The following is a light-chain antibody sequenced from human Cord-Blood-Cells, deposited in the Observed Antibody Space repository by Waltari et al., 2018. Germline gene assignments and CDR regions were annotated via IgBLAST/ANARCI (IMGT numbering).Light chain of an antibody. CDR3: GTWDSSLSAYV. Sequence: SVLTLPPSVSAAPGQKVTISCSGSSSNIGNNYVSWYQQLPGTAPKLLIYDNNKRPSGIPDRFSGSKSGTSATLGITGLQTGDEADYYCGTWDSSLSAYVFGTGTKVTVL. J-gene: IGLJ1*01. CDR1: SSNIGNNY. CDR2: DNN. V-gene: IGLV1-51*01.